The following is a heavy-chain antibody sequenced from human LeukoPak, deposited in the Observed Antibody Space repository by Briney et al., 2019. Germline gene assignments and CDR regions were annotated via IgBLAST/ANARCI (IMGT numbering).Heavy chain of an antibody. CDR2: IYSGGST. Sequence: GRSLRLSCAASGFTVSSNYMSWVRQAPGKGLEWVSVIYSGGSTYYADSVKGRFTISRDNSKNTLYLQMNSLRAEDTAVYYCARERGGYYYDSSGYYGGTYFDYWGQGTLVTVSS. CDR3: ARERGGYYYDSSGYYGGTYFDY. D-gene: IGHD3-22*01. J-gene: IGHJ4*02. V-gene: IGHV3-66*01. CDR1: GFTVSSNY.